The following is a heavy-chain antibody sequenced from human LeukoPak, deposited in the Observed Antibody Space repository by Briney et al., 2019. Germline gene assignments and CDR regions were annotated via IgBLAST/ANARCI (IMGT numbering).Heavy chain of an antibody. J-gene: IGHJ6*02. CDR2: ISSSSSYT. CDR3: ARSDYYYYYYGMDV. Sequence: PGGSLRLSCAASGFTFSDYYMSWIRQAPGKGLEWVSYISSSSSYTNYADSVKGRFTISRDNARNSLYLQMNSLRAEDTAVYYCARSDYYYYYYGMDVWGQGTTVTVSS. V-gene: IGHV3-11*03. CDR1: GFTFSDYY.